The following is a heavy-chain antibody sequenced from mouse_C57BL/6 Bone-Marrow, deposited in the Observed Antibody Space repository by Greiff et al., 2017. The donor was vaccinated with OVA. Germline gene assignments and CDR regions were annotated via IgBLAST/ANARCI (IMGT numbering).Heavy chain of an antibody. CDR3: ARENGNFAY. CDR2: IDPSDSYT. Sequence: QVHVKQPGAELVMPGASVKLSCKASGYTFTSYWMHWVKQRPGQGLEWIGEIDPSDSYTNYNQKFKGKSTLTVDKSSSTAYMQLSSLTSEDSAVYYCARENGNFAYWGQGTLVTVSA. V-gene: IGHV1-69*01. CDR1: GYTFTSYW. D-gene: IGHD2-1*01. J-gene: IGHJ3*01.